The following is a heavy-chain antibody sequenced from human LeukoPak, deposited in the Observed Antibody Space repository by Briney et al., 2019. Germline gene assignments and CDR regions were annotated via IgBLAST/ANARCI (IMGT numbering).Heavy chain of an antibody. CDR3: AKCGYSSGWPLDY. CDR2: ISYDGSNK. D-gene: IGHD6-19*01. Sequence: GRSLRLSCAASGFIFSSYGMHWVRQAPGKGLEWVAVISYDGSNKYYADSVKGRFTISRDNSKNTLYLQMNSLRAEDTAVYYCAKCGYSSGWPLDYWGQGTLVTVSS. J-gene: IGHJ4*02. CDR1: GFIFSSYG. V-gene: IGHV3-30*18.